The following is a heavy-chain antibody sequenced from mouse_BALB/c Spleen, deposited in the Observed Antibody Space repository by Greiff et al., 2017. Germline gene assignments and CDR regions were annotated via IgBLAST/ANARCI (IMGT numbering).Heavy chain of an antibody. CDR2: ISSGGGST. Sequence: VQLKESGGGLVKPGGSLKLSCAASGFAFSSYDMSWVRQTPEKRLEWVAYISSGGGSTYYPDTVKGRFTISRDNAKNTLYLQMSSLKSEDTAMYYCARLYRYDGRYFDVWGAGTTVTVSS. CDR3: ARLYRYDGRYFDV. D-gene: IGHD2-14*01. J-gene: IGHJ1*01. V-gene: IGHV5-12-1*01. CDR1: GFAFSSYD.